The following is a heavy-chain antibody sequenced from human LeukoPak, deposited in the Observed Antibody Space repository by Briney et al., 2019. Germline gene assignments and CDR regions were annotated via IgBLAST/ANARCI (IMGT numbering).Heavy chain of an antibody. CDR1: GXSFTSYC. D-gene: IGHD3-10*01. CDR3: AATVSMVRGVTGDY. Sequence: NPGESLKISCKGSGXSFTSYCISWVRQMPGKGMEWMGRIDPSDSYTNYSPSFQGHVTISADKSISTAYLQWSSLKASDTAMYYCAATVSMVRGVTGDYWGQGTLVTVSS. V-gene: IGHV5-10-1*01. J-gene: IGHJ4*02. CDR2: IDPSDSYT.